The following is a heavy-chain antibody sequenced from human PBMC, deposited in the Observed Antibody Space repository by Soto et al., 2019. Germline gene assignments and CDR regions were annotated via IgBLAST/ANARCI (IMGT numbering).Heavy chain of an antibody. V-gene: IGHV1-69*02. CDR1: GGTFSSYT. CDR2: IIPILGIA. J-gene: IGHJ5*02. CDR3: GKGGRYSIGVYNSFGP. Sequence: QVQLVQSGAEVKKPGSSVKVSCKASGGTFSSYTISWVRQAPGQGLEWMGRIIPILGIANYAQKFQGRVTITADKSTSRACMEQSSLRSEETAVYYGGKGGRYSIGVYNSFGPWRQGPLVTVSS. D-gene: IGHD4-4*01.